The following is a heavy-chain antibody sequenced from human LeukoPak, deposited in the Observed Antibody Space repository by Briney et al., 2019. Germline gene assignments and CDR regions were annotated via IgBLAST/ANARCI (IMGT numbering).Heavy chain of an antibody. Sequence: ASVKVSCKASGYTFTVYYMHWVRQAPGQGLEWMGWINPNSGSTNYAQKFQGRVTMTRDTSISTAYMELSRLRSDDTAVYYCARSSITMVRGVIKSTTSWYHYYNMDVWGKGTTVTVSS. D-gene: IGHD3-10*01. CDR3: ARSSITMVRGVIKSTTSWYHYYNMDV. J-gene: IGHJ6*03. CDR2: INPNSGST. V-gene: IGHV1-2*02. CDR1: GYTFTVYY.